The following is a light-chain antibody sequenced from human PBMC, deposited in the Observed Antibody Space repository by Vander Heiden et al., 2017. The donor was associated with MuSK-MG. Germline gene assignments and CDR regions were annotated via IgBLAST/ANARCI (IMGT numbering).Light chain of an antibody. V-gene: IGLV6-57*03. J-gene: IGLJ2*01. CDR1: SGSIARNY. CDR2: EDN. CDR3: QSYDSSNHDVV. Sequence: NFMLTQPHSVSESPGKTVTISCTRSSGSIARNYVQWYQQRPGSAPTTVIYEDNQRPAGVADRFSGSIDSSSNSASLTISGLKTEDEADYYCQSYDSSNHDVVFGGGTKLTVL.